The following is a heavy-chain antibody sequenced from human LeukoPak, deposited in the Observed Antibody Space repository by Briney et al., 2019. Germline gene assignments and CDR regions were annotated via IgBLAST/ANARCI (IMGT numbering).Heavy chain of an antibody. CDR2: IWYDGSNK. CDR1: GFTFSSYG. CDR3: ARDMHYYYGMDV. J-gene: IGHJ6*02. V-gene: IGHV3-33*01. Sequence: GGSLRLSCAASGFTFSSYGMHWVRQAPGKGLEWAAVIWYDGSNKYYADSVKGRFTISRDNSKNTLYLQMNSLRAEDTAVYYCARDMHYYYGMDVWGQGTTVTVSS. D-gene: IGHD2-2*01.